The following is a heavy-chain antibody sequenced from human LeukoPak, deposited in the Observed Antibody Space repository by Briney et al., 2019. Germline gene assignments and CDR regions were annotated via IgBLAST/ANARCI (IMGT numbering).Heavy chain of an antibody. J-gene: IGHJ4*02. CDR1: GGSFSGYY. D-gene: IGHD4-17*01. Sequence: SETLSLTCAVYGGSFSGYYWSWVRQPPGKGLEWIGEINHSGSTNYNPSLKSRVTISVDTSKNQFSLKLSSVTAADTAVYYCATSTYGDYVFDYWGQGTLVTVSS. V-gene: IGHV4-34*01. CDR3: ATSTYGDYVFDY. CDR2: INHSGST.